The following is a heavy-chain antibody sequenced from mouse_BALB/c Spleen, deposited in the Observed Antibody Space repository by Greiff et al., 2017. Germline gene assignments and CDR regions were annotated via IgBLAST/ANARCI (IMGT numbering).Heavy chain of an antibody. D-gene: IGHD1-1*01. CDR2: IYPGDGDT. CDR1: GYAFSSYC. Sequence: QVQLQQSGAELVRPGSSVKISCKASGYAFSSYCMNWVKQRPGQGLEWIGQIYPGDGDTNYNGKFKGKATLTADKSSSTAYMQLSSLTSEDSAVYFCARGDCYGSSYYFAYWGQGTTLTVSS. CDR3: ARGDCYGSSYYFAY. V-gene: IGHV1-80*01. J-gene: IGHJ2*01.